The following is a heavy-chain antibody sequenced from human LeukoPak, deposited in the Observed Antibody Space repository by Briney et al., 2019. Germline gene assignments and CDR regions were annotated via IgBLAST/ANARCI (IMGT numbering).Heavy chain of an antibody. J-gene: IGHJ4*02. V-gene: IGHV4-39*07. Sequence: SETLSLTCTVSGGSVSSGNYYWSWIRQPPGKGLEWIGEINHSGSTNYNPSLKSRVTISVDTSKNQFSLKLSSVTAADTAVYYCAATYCSGGSCPNFDYWGQGTLVTVSS. CDR3: AATYCSGGSCPNFDY. CDR1: GGSVSSGNYY. D-gene: IGHD2-15*01. CDR2: INHSGST.